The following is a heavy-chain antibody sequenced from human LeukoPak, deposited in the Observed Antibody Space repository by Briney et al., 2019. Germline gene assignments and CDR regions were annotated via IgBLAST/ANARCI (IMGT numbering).Heavy chain of an antibody. D-gene: IGHD3-22*01. J-gene: IGHJ4*02. V-gene: IGHV3-23*01. CDR3: AKMSDGSGYFVLSK. CDR1: GFTFSSYA. CDR2: SSASGGTT. Sequence: GGSLRLSCAASGFTFSSYAMSWVRQAPGKGLEWASTSSASGGTTYYADSVKDRFTISRDNSKNTLYLQMNSLRAEDTAVYYCAKMSDGSGYFVLSKWGQGTLVTVSS.